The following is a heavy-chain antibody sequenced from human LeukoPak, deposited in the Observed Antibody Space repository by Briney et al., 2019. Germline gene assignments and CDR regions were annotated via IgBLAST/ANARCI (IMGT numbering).Heavy chain of an antibody. CDR1: GYSISSGYY. Sequence: SETLSLTCAVSGYSISSGYYWGWIRQPPGKGLEWIGSIYHSGSTYYNPSLKSRVTISVDTSKNQFSLKLSSVTAADTAVYYCARGSIAAAYPYYCDYWGQGTLVTVSS. V-gene: IGHV4-38-2*01. J-gene: IGHJ4*02. CDR2: IYHSGST. CDR3: ARGSIAAAYPYYCDY. D-gene: IGHD6-13*01.